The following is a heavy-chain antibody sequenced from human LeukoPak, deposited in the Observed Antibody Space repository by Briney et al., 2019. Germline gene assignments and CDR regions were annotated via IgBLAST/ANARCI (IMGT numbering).Heavy chain of an antibody. V-gene: IGHV3-23*01. D-gene: IGHD1-20*01. CDR2: ISGSGGST. CDR1: GFTFSSYA. CDR3: ANIPYNWNWVGGDFDY. Sequence: TGGSLRLSCAASGFTFSSYAMSWVRQAPGKGLEWVSAISGSGGSTYYADSVKGRFTISRDNSKNTLYLQMNSLRAEDTAVYYCANIPYNWNWVGGDFDYWGQGTLVTVSS. J-gene: IGHJ4*02.